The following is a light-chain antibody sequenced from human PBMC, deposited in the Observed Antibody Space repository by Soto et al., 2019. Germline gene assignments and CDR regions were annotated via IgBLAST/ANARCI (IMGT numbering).Light chain of an antibody. CDR3: QQRSNWPPRVT. CDR1: QSVSSY. J-gene: IGKJ3*01. Sequence: EIVLTQSPATLSLSPGERATLSCRASQSVSSYLAWYQQKPGQAPRLLIYDASNRATGIPARFSGSWSGTDLTLTISSRAPEDFAVYYCQQRSNWPPRVTFGPGTKVDIK. CDR2: DAS. V-gene: IGKV3-11*01.